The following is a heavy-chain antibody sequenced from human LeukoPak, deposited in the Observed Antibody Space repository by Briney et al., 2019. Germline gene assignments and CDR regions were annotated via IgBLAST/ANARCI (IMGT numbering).Heavy chain of an antibody. J-gene: IGHJ3*02. CDR2: ISSSSSNI. V-gene: IGHV3-21*01. CDR1: GFTFSSYS. D-gene: IGHD3-22*01. Sequence: PGGSLRLSCAASGFTFSSYSMNWVRQATGKGLEWVSSISSSSSNIYYADSVKGRFTISRDNDKNSLYLQMNSLRAEDTAVYYCARDGDSSGYYQGDAFDIWGQGTMVTVSS. CDR3: ARDGDSSGYYQGDAFDI.